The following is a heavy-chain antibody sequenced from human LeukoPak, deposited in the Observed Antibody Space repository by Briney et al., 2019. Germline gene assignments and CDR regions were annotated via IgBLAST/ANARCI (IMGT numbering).Heavy chain of an antibody. D-gene: IGHD3-3*01. CDR3: ANSDFWSGYDARLSYYFDY. CDR2: IRYDGSNK. Sequence: GGSLRLSCAASGFTFSSYGVHWVRQAPGKGLEWVAFIRYDGSNKYYADSVKGRFTISRDNSKNTLYLQMNSLRAEDTAVYYCANSDFWSGYDARLSYYFDYWGQGTLVTVSS. J-gene: IGHJ4*02. V-gene: IGHV3-30*02. CDR1: GFTFSSYG.